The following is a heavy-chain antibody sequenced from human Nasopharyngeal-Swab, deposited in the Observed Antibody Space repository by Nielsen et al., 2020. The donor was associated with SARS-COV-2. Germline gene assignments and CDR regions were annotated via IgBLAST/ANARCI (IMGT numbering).Heavy chain of an antibody. J-gene: IGHJ6*02. Sequence: ASVKVSCKVSGYTLTELSMHWVRQAPGKGLEWMGGFDPEDGETIYAQKFQGRVTMTEDTSTDTAYMELGSLRSEDTAVYYCATEPIPGIAVAGTHYYYYYGMDVWGQGTTVTVSS. D-gene: IGHD6-19*01. CDR2: FDPEDGET. V-gene: IGHV1-24*01. CDR3: ATEPIPGIAVAGTHYYYYYGMDV. CDR1: GYTLTELS.